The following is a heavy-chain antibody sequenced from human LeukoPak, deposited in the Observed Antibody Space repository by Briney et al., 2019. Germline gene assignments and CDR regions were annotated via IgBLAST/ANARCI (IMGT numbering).Heavy chain of an antibody. D-gene: IGHD3-10*01. CDR2: IYSGGNT. CDR1: GFTVSNNY. Sequence: GGSLRLSCAASGFTVSNNYMTWVRQAPGKGLEWVSVIYSGGNTYYADSVKGRFTISRDNSKNTLYLQMNSLRAEDTAVYYCAKPRSRGVIITGFDYWGQGTLVTVSS. J-gene: IGHJ4*02. V-gene: IGHV3-66*04. CDR3: AKPRSRGVIITGFDY.